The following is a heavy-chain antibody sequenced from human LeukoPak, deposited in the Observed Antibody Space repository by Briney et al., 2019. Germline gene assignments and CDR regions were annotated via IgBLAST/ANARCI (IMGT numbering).Heavy chain of an antibody. CDR3: ARGYSGYDLPHY. CDR1: GDSISSYY. D-gene: IGHD5-12*01. Sequence: PSETLSLTCTVSGDSISSYYWSWIRQPAGKGLEWIGRMFTSGSTNYNPSLKSRVTMSVDTSKNHFSLKLSSVTAADTAVYYCARGYSGYDLPHYWGQRTLVTVSS. J-gene: IGHJ4*02. CDR2: MFTSGST. V-gene: IGHV4-4*07.